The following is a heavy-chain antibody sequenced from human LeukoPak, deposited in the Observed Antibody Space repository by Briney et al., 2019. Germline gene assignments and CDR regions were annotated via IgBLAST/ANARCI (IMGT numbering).Heavy chain of an antibody. CDR1: GGTISSGDYD. Sequence: SETLSLTCTVSGGTISSGDYDWGWICPPPGKGLEWIGSIYYSGSTYYNPSLKSRVTISIDTSNNQFSLKLSSVTAADTAVYYCASHLWFGELCWFDPWGQGTLVTVPS. D-gene: IGHD3-10*01. J-gene: IGHJ5*02. CDR2: IYYSGST. V-gene: IGHV4-39*01. CDR3: ASHLWFGELCWFDP.